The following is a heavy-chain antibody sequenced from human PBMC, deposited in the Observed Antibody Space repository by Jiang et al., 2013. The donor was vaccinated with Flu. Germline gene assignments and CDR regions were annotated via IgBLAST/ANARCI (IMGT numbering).Heavy chain of an antibody. CDR3: ARDDERRAMKLLTDAFEI. J-gene: IGHJ3*02. CDR2: ISGYNGNT. CDR1: DYTFTSYG. D-gene: IGHD2-2*01. Sequence: SGAEVKRPGASVKVSCKASDYTFTSYGISWVRQAPGRGLEWMGWISGYNGNTHYAQRFQGRLTMTTDTSTTTAYMELRSLTSDDTAVYYCARDDERRAMKLLTDAFEIWGQGTLVTVSS. V-gene: IGHV1-18*01.